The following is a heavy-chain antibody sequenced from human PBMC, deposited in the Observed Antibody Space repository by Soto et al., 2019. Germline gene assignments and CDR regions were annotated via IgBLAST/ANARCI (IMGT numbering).Heavy chain of an antibody. D-gene: IGHD1-20*01. CDR2: ISSDGKNK. CDR1: GIILSNYA. J-gene: IGHJ4*02. V-gene: IGHV3-30*04. CDR3: AGGTPIISGTTGGY. Sequence: HVQLVESGGGVVQPGRSLRLSCAASGIILSNYAMHWVRQAPGKGLEWVAVISSDGKNKYYADSVKGRFSISRDTSKNGMYLQVNSLRIEDTAVYYCAGGTPIISGTTGGYWGQGTLVTVSS.